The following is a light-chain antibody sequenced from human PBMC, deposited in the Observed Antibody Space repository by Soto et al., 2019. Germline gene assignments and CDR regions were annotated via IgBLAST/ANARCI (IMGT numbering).Light chain of an antibody. Sequence: EIVLTQSPGTLSLSPGERATLSCRASQSVSSSYLAWYQQKPGQAPRLLIYGASSRATGIPDRFSGSGSGTDFTLTISRLEPEDFAVYYCQHPTFGQGTKLEIK. CDR2: GAS. CDR1: QSVSSSY. J-gene: IGKJ2*01. V-gene: IGKV3-20*01. CDR3: QHPT.